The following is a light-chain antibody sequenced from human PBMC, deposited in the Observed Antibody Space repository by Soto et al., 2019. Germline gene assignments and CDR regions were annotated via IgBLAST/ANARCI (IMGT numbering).Light chain of an antibody. CDR3: QQYGDYNSPSYS. CDR2: ATS. Sequence: ESVFTLSPGTLSLSPGDRVTLSCRASQSVSSDYLAWYQQKPGQAPRLVIYATSSRATGIPDRFSGSGSGTDFTLTISRLEPEDFAMYYCQQYGDYNSPSYSFGQGTRLEI. CDR1: QSVSSDY. J-gene: IGKJ2*03. V-gene: IGKV3-20*01.